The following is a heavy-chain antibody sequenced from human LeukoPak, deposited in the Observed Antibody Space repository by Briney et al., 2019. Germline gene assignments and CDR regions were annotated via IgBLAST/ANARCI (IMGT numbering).Heavy chain of an antibody. V-gene: IGHV4-39*02. CDR1: GGSISSSTSYY. D-gene: IGHD5-24*01. CDR2: ISYSGNT. J-gene: IGHJ4*02. CDR3: ASSAGGDGYNWVY. Sequence: SETLSLTCTASGGSISSSTSYYGGWIRQPPGKGLEWIGSISYSGNTYYNPPLKSRVTISVDTSKNHFSLELSSVTAADTAVYYCASSAGGDGYNWVYWGQGTLVTVSP.